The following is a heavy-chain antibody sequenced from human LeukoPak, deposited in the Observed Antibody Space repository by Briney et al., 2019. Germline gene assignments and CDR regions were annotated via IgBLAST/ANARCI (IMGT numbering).Heavy chain of an antibody. CDR2: ISSSSSYI. D-gene: IGHD7-27*01. V-gene: IGHV3-21*01. CDR3: ARDRNWDTDY. Sequence: PWGSLRLSCAASGFTFSSYSMNWVRQAPGKGLEWVSSISSSSSYIYYADSVKGRFTISRDNAKNSLYLQMNSLRAEDTAVYHCARDRNWDTDYWGQGTLVTVSS. CDR1: GFTFSSYS. J-gene: IGHJ4*02.